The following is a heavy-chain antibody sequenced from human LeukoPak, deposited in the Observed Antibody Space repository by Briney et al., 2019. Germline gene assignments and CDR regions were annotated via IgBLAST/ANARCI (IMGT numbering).Heavy chain of an antibody. D-gene: IGHD4-11*01. CDR2: INHSGST. CDR1: GGSFSGYY. Sequence: SETLSLTCAVYGGSFSGYYWSWIRQPPGKGLEWIGEINHSGSTNYNPSLKSRVTISVDTSKNQFSLKLSSVTAADTAVYYCARDTHDYSESFDYWGQGTLVTVSS. V-gene: IGHV4-34*01. CDR3: ARDTHDYSESFDY. J-gene: IGHJ4*02.